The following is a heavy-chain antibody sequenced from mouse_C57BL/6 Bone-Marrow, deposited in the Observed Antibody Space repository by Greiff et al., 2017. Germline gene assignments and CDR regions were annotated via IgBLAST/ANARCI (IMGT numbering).Heavy chain of an antibody. CDR1: GYTFTSYW. D-gene: IGHD1-1*01. Sequence: QVQLQQPGAELVKPGASVKMSCKASGYTFTSYWITWVKQRPGQGLEWIGDIYPGSGSTNYNEKLKSKATLTVDTSSSTAYMQLSSLTSEDSAVYYCASDYYGSSSFDYWGQGTTLTVSS. CDR3: ASDYYGSSSFDY. CDR2: IYPGSGST. J-gene: IGHJ2*01. V-gene: IGHV1-55*01.